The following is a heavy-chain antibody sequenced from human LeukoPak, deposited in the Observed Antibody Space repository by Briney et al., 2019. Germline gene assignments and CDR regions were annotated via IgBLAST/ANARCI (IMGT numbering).Heavy chain of an antibody. Sequence: PGRSLRLSCAASGFTFSSYGMHWVRQAPGKGLEWVAVISYDGSNKYYADSVKGRFTISRDNSKNTLYLQMNSLRAEDTAVYYCAKEAGSGSYYYYGMDVWGQGTTVTVSS. V-gene: IGHV3-30*18. CDR1: GFTFSSYG. J-gene: IGHJ6*02. CDR3: AKEAGSGSYYYYGMDV. D-gene: IGHD3-10*01. CDR2: ISYDGSNK.